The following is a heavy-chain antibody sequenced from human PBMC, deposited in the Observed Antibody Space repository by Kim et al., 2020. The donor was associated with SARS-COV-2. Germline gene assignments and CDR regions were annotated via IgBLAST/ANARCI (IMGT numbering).Heavy chain of an antibody. Sequence: GSLRLSCAASGFTFSSYGMHWVRQAPGKGLEWVAVISYDGSNKYYADSVKGRFTISRDNSKNTLYLQMNSLRAEDTAVYYCAKDRTPLYYDSSGYQDYW. CDR2: ISYDGSNK. CDR1: GFTFSSYG. CDR3: AKDRTPLYYDSSGYQDY. D-gene: IGHD3-22*01. J-gene: IGHJ4*01. V-gene: IGHV3-30*18.